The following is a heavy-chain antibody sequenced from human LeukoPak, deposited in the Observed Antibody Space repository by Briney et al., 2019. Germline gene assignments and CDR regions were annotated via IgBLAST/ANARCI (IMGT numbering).Heavy chain of an antibody. Sequence: PSETLPLTCTVSGGSISSYYWSWIRQPPGKGLGWIGYIYYSGSTNYNPSLKSRVTISVDTSKNQFSLKLSSVTAADTAVYYCASLSGSYSEMPYYYYGMDVWGQGTTVTVSS. J-gene: IGHJ6*02. V-gene: IGHV4-59*01. CDR1: GGSISSYY. CDR2: IYYSGST. CDR3: ASLSGSYSEMPYYYYGMDV. D-gene: IGHD1-26*01.